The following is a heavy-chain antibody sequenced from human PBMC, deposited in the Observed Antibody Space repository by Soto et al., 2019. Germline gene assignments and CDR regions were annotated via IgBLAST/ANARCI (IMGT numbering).Heavy chain of an antibody. D-gene: IGHD3-10*01. V-gene: IGHV3-23*01. CDR3: ARGEYSGSYYGF. CDR2: ITRSGGNT. J-gene: IGHJ4*02. Sequence: GGSLRLSCAPSGFTVSNYPMSWVRQAPGKGLERVSHITRSGGNTYYADSVKGRFTISRDNSKNTLYLQLNSLRVEDTAVYYCARGEYSGSYYGFWGQGTLVSVSS. CDR1: GFTVSNYP.